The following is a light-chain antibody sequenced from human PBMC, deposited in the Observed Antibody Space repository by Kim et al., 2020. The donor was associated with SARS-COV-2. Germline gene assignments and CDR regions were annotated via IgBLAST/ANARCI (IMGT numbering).Light chain of an antibody. CDR2: EVS. J-gene: IGKJ2*01. V-gene: IGKV1-5*01. CDR3: HQYSDYVYS. Sequence: SASVGDRVTITCRASQSVSHWLAWYQQKPGKAPKLLIYEVSSLQSGVPPRFSGDGSETEFTHTITNLQPDDFAVYYCHQYSDYVYSFGQGTKLEI. CDR1: QSVSHW.